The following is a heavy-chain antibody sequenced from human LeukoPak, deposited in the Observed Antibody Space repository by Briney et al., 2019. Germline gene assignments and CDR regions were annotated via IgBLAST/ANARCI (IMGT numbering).Heavy chain of an antibody. J-gene: IGHJ6*02. CDR2: IYYSGST. D-gene: IGHD5-18*01. Sequence: SETLSLTCTVSGGSISSYYWSWIRQPPGKGLEWIGYIYYSGSTNYNPSLKSRVTISVDTSKNQFSLKLSSVTAADTAVYYCARLGYSYGSYYYYGMDVWGQGTTVTVSS. V-gene: IGHV4-59*08. CDR3: ARLGYSYGSYYYYGMDV. CDR1: GGSISSYY.